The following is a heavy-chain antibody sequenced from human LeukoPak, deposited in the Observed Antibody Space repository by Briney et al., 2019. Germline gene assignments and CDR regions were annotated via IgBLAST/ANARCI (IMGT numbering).Heavy chain of an antibody. CDR2: IYYSGST. D-gene: IGHD3-10*01. CDR3: ARLWFGDPSYFDY. V-gene: IGHV4-59*01. Sequence: SETLSLTCTVSGGSMSPYHWGWIRQPPGKGLEWIGYIYYSGSTNYNPSLKSRVTISVDTSKNQFSLKLSSVTAADTAVYYCARLWFGDPSYFDYWGQGTLVTVSS. J-gene: IGHJ4*02. CDR1: GGSMSPYH.